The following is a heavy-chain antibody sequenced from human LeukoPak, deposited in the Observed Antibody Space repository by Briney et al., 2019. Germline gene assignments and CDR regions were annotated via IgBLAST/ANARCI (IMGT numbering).Heavy chain of an antibody. CDR3: AREHDYGDSNAFDI. CDR2: INTNTGNP. J-gene: IGHJ3*02. V-gene: IGHV7-4-1*02. D-gene: IGHD4-17*01. Sequence: ASVKVSCKASGYTFTSYAMNWVRQAPGQGLEWVGWINTNTGNPTYAQGFTGRFVFSLDTSVSTAYLQISSLKAEDTAVYYCAREHDYGDSNAFDIWGQGTMVTVSS. CDR1: GYTFTSYA.